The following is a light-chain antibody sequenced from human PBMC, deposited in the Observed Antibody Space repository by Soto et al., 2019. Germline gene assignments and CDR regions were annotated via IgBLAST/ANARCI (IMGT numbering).Light chain of an antibody. CDR1: KSISSY. J-gene: IGKJ4*01. CDR2: AAS. Sequence: DIQMTQSPSSLSASVGDSVTITCRASKSISSYLNWYQQKPGKAPKLLIYAASSLQSGVPSRFSGSGSGTDFTLTISSLQPEDFATYYWQQSYSTPLTFGGGTKVEIK. V-gene: IGKV1-39*01. CDR3: QQSYSTPLT.